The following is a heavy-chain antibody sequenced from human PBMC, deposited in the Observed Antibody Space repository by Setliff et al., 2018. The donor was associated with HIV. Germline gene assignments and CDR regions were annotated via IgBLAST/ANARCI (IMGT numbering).Heavy chain of an antibody. V-gene: IGHV4-34*01. D-gene: IGHD3-10*01. CDR3: AAKPMIRGRPFAF. Sequence: SETLSLTCAVYGPSFTGYYWNWIRRLPGKAFEWIGEINHSGVTYYNPSFKSRVNISLDLSKNQFSLRLTGLSGADTATYFCAAKPMIRGRPFAFWGQPTLVTVSS. J-gene: IGHJ4*02. CDR2: INHSGVT. CDR1: GPSFTGYY.